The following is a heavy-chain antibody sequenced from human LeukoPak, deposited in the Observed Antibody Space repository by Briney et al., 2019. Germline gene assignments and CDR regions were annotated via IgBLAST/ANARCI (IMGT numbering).Heavy chain of an antibody. CDR1: GFTFRSSA. V-gene: IGHV3-23*01. Sequence: GGSVRLSCAASGFTFRSSAMSWVRQAPGKGPEWVSAMSSDSEVTYYADSVKGRFTMSRDDAKNTLYLQMNSLRADDTAVYYCARARNGDSLFDYWGQGTLVTVSS. CDR2: MSSDSEVT. J-gene: IGHJ4*02. CDR3: ARARNGDSLFDY. D-gene: IGHD4-17*01.